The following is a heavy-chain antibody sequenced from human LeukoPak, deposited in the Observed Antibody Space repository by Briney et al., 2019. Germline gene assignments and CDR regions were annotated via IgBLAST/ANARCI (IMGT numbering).Heavy chain of an antibody. J-gene: IGHJ5*02. CDR1: GYTFTRYD. Sequence: ASVKVSCKASGYTFTRYDINWVRQATGQGLEWMGWMNTNSGNPGYAQKVQGRVTITRNTSISTAYMELSSLRSEDTAVYYCARGYCSSTSCRGGWFDPWGQGTLVTVSS. CDR2: MNTNSGNP. D-gene: IGHD2-2*01. V-gene: IGHV1-8*03. CDR3: ARGYCSSTSCRGGWFDP.